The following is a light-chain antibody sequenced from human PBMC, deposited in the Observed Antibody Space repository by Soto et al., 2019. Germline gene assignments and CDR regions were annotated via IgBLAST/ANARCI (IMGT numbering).Light chain of an antibody. Sequence: QSVLTQPPSVSGAPGQRVTISCTGNSSNIGAHYEVHWYRQLPGTAPKLLIYGNKYRPSGVPDRFSGSRSGTSASLAITGLQAEDEADYYCQSYDSSLTVVFGGGTKVTVL. J-gene: IGLJ2*01. CDR2: GNK. CDR1: SSNIGAHYE. CDR3: QSYDSSLTVV. V-gene: IGLV1-40*01.